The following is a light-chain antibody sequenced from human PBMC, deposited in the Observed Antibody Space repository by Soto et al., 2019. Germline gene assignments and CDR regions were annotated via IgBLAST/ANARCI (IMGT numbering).Light chain of an antibody. CDR1: PSNIGSNS. V-gene: IGLV1-44*01. J-gene: IGLJ1*01. Sequence: QSVLAQPPSASGTPGQNVSISCPGGPSNIGSNSVNWLQQLPGAAPKLLIYKNDQRPSGVPDRFSASKSGTSASLAISGLQFEDEADYYCAAWDDRQLRVVGSGTKVTVL. CDR3: AAWDDRQLRV. CDR2: KND.